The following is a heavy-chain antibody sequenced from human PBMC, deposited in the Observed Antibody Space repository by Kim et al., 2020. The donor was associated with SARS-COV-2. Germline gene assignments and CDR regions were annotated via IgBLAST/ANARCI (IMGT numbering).Heavy chain of an antibody. V-gene: IGHV4-38-2*02. CDR2: IYHSGST. CDR1: GYSISSGYY. J-gene: IGHJ4*02. CDR3: ARDGSGSYYDY. Sequence: SETLSLTCTVSGYSISSGYYWGWIRQPPGKGLEWIGSIYHSGSTYYNPSLKSRVTISLDTSKNQFSLKLSSVTAADTAVYYCARDGSGSYYDYWGQGTLV. D-gene: IGHD3-10*01.